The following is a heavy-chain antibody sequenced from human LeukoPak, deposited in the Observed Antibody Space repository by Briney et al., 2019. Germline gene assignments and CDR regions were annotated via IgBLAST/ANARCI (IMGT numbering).Heavy chain of an antibody. D-gene: IGHD3-10*02. Sequence: GGSLRLSCAASGFTFNLYEMTWVRQAPGKGLEWVSYISSSGSTIYYADSVKGRFTISRDNAKNSLYLQMNSLRAEDTAVYYCAELGITMIGGVWGKGTTVTISS. CDR1: GFTFNLYE. V-gene: IGHV3-48*03. CDR2: ISSSGSTI. CDR3: AELGITMIGGV. J-gene: IGHJ6*04.